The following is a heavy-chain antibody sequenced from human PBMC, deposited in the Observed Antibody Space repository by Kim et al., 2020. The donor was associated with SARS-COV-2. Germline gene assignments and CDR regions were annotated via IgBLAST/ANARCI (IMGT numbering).Heavy chain of an antibody. CDR3: AREDKRANDY. J-gene: IGHJ4*02. CDR2: ST. Sequence: STSYAQKFQGRVTMTRDTSTSTVYMELSSLRSEDTAVYYCAREDKRANDYWGQGTLVTVSS. V-gene: IGHV1-46*01. D-gene: IGHD1-1*01.